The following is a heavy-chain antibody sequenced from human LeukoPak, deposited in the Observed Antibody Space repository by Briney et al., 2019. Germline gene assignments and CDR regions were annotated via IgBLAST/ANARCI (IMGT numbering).Heavy chain of an antibody. CDR3: ARTYCTNGVCYWYYFDY. V-gene: IGHV3-21*01. CDR2: ISSSSSYI. D-gene: IGHD2-8*01. CDR1: GFTFSSYS. Sequence: GGSLRLSCAASGFTFSSYSMNWVRQAPGKGLEWVSSISSSSSYIYYADSVKGRFTISRDNAKNSLYLQINSLRAEDTAVYYCARTYCTNGVCYWYYFDYWGQGTLVTVSS. J-gene: IGHJ4*02.